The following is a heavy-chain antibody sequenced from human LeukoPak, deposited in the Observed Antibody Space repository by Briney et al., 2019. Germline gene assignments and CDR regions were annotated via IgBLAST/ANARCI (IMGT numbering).Heavy chain of an antibody. J-gene: IGHJ4*02. V-gene: IGHV4-31*03. CDR1: GGSISSGGYY. CDR2: IYYSGST. CDR3: ARVLRYFDWLVYFDY. Sequence: SQTLSLTCTVSGGSISSGGYYWSWIRQHPGKGLEWIGYIYYSGSTYYNPSLKSRVTISVDTSKNQFSLKLSSVTAADTAVYYCARVLRYFDWLVYFDYWGQGTLVTVSS. D-gene: IGHD3-9*01.